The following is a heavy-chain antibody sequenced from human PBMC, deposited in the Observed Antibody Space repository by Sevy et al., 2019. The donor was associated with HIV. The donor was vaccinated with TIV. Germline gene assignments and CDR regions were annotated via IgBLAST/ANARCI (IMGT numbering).Heavy chain of an antibody. CDR2: ISGGFRT. Sequence: GGSLRLSCATSGFTVSSNSMSWVRQAPGKGLEWVSVISGGFRTDYAESVKGRFTISRDNFENTLYIQMSNLKAEDTAVYYCRRDQWYHGSGCFYFDSWGQGTMVTVSS. D-gene: IGHD3-10*01. V-gene: IGHV3-53*01. J-gene: IGHJ4*02. CDR1: GFTVSSNS. CDR3: RRDQWYHGSGCFYFDS.